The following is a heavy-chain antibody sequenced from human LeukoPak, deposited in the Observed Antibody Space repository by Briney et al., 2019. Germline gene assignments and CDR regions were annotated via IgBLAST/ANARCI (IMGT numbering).Heavy chain of an antibody. Sequence: SETLSLTCTVSGGSISSYYWSWIRQPAGKGLEWIGRIYTSGSTNYNPSLKSRVTISVDTSKNQFSLTLSSVTAADTAVYYCARAHYYGSGSRRYYYYYMDVWGKGTTVTISS. CDR2: IYTSGST. V-gene: IGHV4-4*07. CDR3: ARAHYYGSGSRRYYYYYMDV. CDR1: GGSISSYY. J-gene: IGHJ6*03. D-gene: IGHD3-10*01.